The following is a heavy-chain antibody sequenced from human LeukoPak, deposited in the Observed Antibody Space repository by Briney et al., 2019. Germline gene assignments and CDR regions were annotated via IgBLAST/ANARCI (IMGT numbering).Heavy chain of an antibody. CDR2: ISSSSSYI. V-gene: IGHV3-21*01. J-gene: IGHJ4*02. CDR3: ARDSRDGYNA. D-gene: IGHD5-24*01. CDR1: GFTFSSDS. Sequence: PGGSLRLSCAASGFTFSSDSMNWVRQAPGKGLEWVSSISSSSSYIYYAGSVKGRFTISRDNAKNSLYLQMNSLRAEDTAVYYCARDSRDGYNAWGQGTLVTVSS.